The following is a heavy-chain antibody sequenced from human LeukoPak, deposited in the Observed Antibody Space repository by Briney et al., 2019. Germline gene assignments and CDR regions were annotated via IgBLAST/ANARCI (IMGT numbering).Heavy chain of an antibody. CDR2: INYGVST. V-gene: IGHV4-59*08. CDR1: GDSIRIDY. J-gene: IGHJ4*02. D-gene: IGHD2-15*01. Sequence: SETLSLSCKVSGDSIRIDYRSCVRQPPGKGLEWMGNINYGVSTNYNPSLKSRVTILVDTYKNQISLSVTSVTPADTAVYYCARLECSADTCYNYGGQGTLVTVSS. CDR3: ARLECSADTCYNY.